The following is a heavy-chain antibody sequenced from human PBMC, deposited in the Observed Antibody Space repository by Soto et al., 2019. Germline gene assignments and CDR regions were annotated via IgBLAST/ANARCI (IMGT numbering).Heavy chain of an antibody. D-gene: IGHD6-13*01. Sequence: TLSLTCTVSGGSISSYYWSWIRQPPGKGLEWIGYIYYSGSTNYNPSLKSRVTISVDTSKNQFSLKLSSVTAADTAVYYCARFAKEENPKVGSWYYFDYWGQGTRVTV. J-gene: IGHJ4*02. CDR3: ARFAKEENPKVGSWYYFDY. V-gene: IGHV4-59*12. CDR1: GGSISSYY. CDR2: IYYSGST.